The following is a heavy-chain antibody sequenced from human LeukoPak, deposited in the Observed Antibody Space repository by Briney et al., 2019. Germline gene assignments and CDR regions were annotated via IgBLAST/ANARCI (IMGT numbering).Heavy chain of an antibody. J-gene: IGHJ4*02. CDR3: ARSDNDYSSSYYFDY. CDR1: GGSISSSSYY. D-gene: IGHD4-11*01. V-gene: IGHV4-39*07. CDR2: IYYSGST. Sequence: PSETLSLTCTVSGGSISSSSYYWGWIRQPPGKGLEWIGSIYYSGSTYYNPSLKSRVTMSVDTSKNQFSLKLSSVTAADTAVYYCARSDNDYSSSYYFDYWGQGTLVTVSS.